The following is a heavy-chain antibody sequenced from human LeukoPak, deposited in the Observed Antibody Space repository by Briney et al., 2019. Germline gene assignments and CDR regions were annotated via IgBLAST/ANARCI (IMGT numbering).Heavy chain of an antibody. J-gene: IGHJ4*02. CDR3: APYHYDGSAFKY. Sequence: GGSLRLSCSASGFTFSNYWMTWVRQSPGKGLEWVANIKPDGGEKYYVDSVKGRFTISRDNAKNSLYLQMSSLRAEDTAVYYCAPYHYDGSAFKYWGQGTLVTVSS. CDR2: IKPDGGEK. D-gene: IGHD3-22*01. CDR1: GFTFSNYW. V-gene: IGHV3-7*05.